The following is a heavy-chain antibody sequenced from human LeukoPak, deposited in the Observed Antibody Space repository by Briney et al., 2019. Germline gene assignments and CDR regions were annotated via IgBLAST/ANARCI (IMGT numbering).Heavy chain of an antibody. Sequence: GGSLRLSCAVSGLTFSSYSFNWVRQAPGKGLEWVSSITPTSSYIYYADSVKGRFTISRDNAKNSLYLQMNSLRAEDTAVYYCARLRRDNDNSGYYYYYDYWGQGTLVTVSS. V-gene: IGHV3-21*01. CDR3: ARLRRDNDNSGYYYYYDY. D-gene: IGHD3-22*01. J-gene: IGHJ4*02. CDR2: ITPTSSYI. CDR1: GLTFSSYS.